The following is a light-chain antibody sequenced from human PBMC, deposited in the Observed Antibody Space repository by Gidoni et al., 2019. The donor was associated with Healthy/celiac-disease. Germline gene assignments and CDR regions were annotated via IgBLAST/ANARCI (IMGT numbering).Light chain of an antibody. Sequence: DIQMTQSPSSLSASVGDRVTITCRASQGISNSLAWYQQKPAKVPKLLIYAASTLRSGVPSRFSCSGSGTDFTLTISSLQPEDVATYYCQKYNSAPIFTFGPGTKVDIK. CDR2: AAS. V-gene: IGKV1-27*01. CDR3: QKYNSAPIFT. J-gene: IGKJ3*01. CDR1: QGISNS.